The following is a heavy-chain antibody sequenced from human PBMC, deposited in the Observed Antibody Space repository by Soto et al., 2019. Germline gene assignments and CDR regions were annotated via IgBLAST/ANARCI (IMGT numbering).Heavy chain of an antibody. D-gene: IGHD4-17*01. CDR2: IYYSGST. CDR1: GGSISSSSYY. CDR3: ALTVTTHYYYYGMDV. J-gene: IGHJ6*02. Sequence: SETLSLICTVSGGSISSSSYYWGWIRQPPGKGLEWIGSIYYSGSTYYNPSLKSRVTISVDTSKNQFSLKLSSVTAADTAVYYCALTVTTHYYYYGMDVWGQGTTVTVSS. V-gene: IGHV4-39*01.